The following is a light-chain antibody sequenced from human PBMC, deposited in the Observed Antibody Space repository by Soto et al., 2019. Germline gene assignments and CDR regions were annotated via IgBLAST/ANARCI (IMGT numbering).Light chain of an antibody. CDR3: MQVLHTPFS. CDR2: LGS. CDR1: QSLLHSDGYTY. Sequence: DIVMTQSPPSLSVTPGEPASISCRSSQSLLHSDGYTYVDWYVQRPGQSPQLLIYLGSNRASGVPNRLHGSGSGTDFTLKISKVESEDVGIYYCMQVLHTPFSFGPGTKVDFK. V-gene: IGKV2-28*01. J-gene: IGKJ3*01.